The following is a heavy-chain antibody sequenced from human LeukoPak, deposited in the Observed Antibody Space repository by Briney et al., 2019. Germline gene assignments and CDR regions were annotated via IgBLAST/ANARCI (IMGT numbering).Heavy chain of an antibody. J-gene: IGHJ6*04. CDR3: ASAPRIKYYYYYGMDV. Sequence: SVKVSYKASGGTFISYAISWVRQAPGQGREWMGGIIPIFGTANYAQKFQGRVTITADESTSTAYMELSSLRSEDTAVYYCASAPRIKYYYYYGMDVWGKGTTVTVSS. V-gene: IGHV1-69*13. CDR1: GGTFISYA. CDR2: IIPIFGTA.